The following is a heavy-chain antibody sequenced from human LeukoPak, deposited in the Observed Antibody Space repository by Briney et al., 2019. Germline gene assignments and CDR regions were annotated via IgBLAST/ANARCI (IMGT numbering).Heavy chain of an antibody. V-gene: IGHV4-59*01. CDR3: AASIAVAGVFDY. J-gene: IGHJ4*02. CDR2: IYYSGST. Sequence: LETLSLTCTVSGGSISSYYWSWIRQPPGKGLEWIGYIYYSGSTNYNPSLKSRVTISVDTSKNQFSLKLSSVTAADTAVYYCAASIAVAGVFDYWGQGTLVTVSS. D-gene: IGHD6-19*01. CDR1: GGSISSYY.